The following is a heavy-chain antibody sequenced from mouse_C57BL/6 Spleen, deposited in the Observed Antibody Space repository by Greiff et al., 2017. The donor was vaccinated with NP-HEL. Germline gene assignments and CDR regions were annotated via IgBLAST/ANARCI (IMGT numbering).Heavy chain of an antibody. J-gene: IGHJ3*01. V-gene: IGHV1-52*01. CDR1: GYTFTSYW. CDR2: IDPSDSET. D-gene: IGHD2-4*01. CDR3: ASYDYDEVAY. Sequence: QVQLKQPGAELVRPGSSVKLSCKASGYTFTSYWMHWVKQRPIQGLEWIGNIDPSDSETHYNQKFKDKATLTVDKSSSTAYMQLSSLTSEDSAVYYCASYDYDEVAYWGQGTLVTVSA.